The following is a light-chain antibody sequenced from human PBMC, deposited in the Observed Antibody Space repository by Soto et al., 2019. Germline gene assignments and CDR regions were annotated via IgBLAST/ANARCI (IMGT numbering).Light chain of an antibody. CDR1: QDIVNY. V-gene: IGKV1-27*01. Sequence: DIQMTQSPSSLSASVGDRVTITCRASQDIVNYLAWYQQKPGKVPKLLIYAESTLQSGVTSRFSGSGSGTDYTLTISSFKSPDVVTTYCQPYDTAPFTFGPGTNVDIK. J-gene: IGKJ3*01. CDR2: AES. CDR3: QPYDTAPFT.